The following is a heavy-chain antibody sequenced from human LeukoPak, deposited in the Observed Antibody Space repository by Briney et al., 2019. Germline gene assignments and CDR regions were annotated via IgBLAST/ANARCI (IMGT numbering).Heavy chain of an antibody. CDR3: AHSRYYYHSSGYDYEY. D-gene: IGHD3-22*01. CDR1: GFSLTTSGVG. Sequence: SGPTLVNPTQTLTLTCTFSGFSLTTSGVGVGSIRQAPGKAQEWLAVIYWDDDKRYSPSLKSRLTITKDTSKNQVVLTMTNMDPVDTATYYCAHSRYYYHSSGYDYEYWGQGTLVTVFS. V-gene: IGHV2-5*02. J-gene: IGHJ4*02. CDR2: IYWDDDK.